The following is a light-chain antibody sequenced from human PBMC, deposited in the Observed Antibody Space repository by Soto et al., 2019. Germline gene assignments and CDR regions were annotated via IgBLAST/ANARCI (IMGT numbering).Light chain of an antibody. CDR2: GAS. Sequence: EIVLTQSPGTLSLSPGERATLSCRASQSVSSTYLAWYQQKPGQAPRLLIYGASSRATDIPDRFSGSGSGTDFTLTISRLEPEDFAGYYCQQDGSSPPWTFGQGTKVELK. CDR1: QSVSSTY. CDR3: QQDGSSPPWT. J-gene: IGKJ1*01. V-gene: IGKV3-20*01.